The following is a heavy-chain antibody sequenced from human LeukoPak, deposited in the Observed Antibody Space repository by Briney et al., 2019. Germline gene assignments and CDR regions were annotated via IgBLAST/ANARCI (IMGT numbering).Heavy chain of an antibody. CDR3: ARGTGSYHAFDI. D-gene: IGHD3-10*01. V-gene: IGHV3-21*01. Sequence: GGSLRLSCAASGFTFSSYSMNWVRQAPGKGLEWVSSISSSSYIYSADSVKGRFTISRDNAKNSLYLQMNSLRAEDTAVYYCARGTGSYHAFDIWGQGTMVTVSS. CDR1: GFTFSSYS. J-gene: IGHJ3*02. CDR2: ISSSSYI.